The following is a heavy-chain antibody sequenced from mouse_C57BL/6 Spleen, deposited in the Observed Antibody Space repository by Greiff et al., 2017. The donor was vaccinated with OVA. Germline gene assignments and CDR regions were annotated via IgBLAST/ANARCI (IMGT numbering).Heavy chain of an antibody. Sequence: VQLQQPGAELVKPGASVKVSCKASGYTFTSYWMHWVKQRPGQGLEWIGRIHPSASDTNYNQKFKGKATLTVDKSSSTAYMQLSSLTSEDSAVYYCAIYGLTGAWFAYWGQGTLVTVSA. CDR2: IHPSASDT. V-gene: IGHV1-74*01. CDR3: AIYGLTGAWFAY. CDR1: GYTFTSYW. D-gene: IGHD4-1*01. J-gene: IGHJ3*01.